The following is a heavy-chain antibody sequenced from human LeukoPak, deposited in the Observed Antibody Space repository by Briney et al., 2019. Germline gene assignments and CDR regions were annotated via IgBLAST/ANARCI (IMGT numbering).Heavy chain of an antibody. CDR2: ISYDGSNK. CDR1: GFTVSSNY. CDR3: ARDLYSDRNY. V-gene: IGHV3-30-3*01. D-gene: IGHD3-22*01. J-gene: IGHJ4*02. Sequence: GGSLRLSCAASGFTVSSNYMNWVRQAPGKGLEWVAVISYDGSNKYYADSVKGRFTISRDNSKNTLYLQMNSLRAEDTAVYYCARDLYSDRNYWGQGTLVTVSS.